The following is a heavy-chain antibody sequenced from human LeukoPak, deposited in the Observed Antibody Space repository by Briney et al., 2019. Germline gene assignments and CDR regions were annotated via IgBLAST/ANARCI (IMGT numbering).Heavy chain of an antibody. CDR1: GFTFSSYW. CDR2: IKQDGREK. CDR3: ARAGVAYCGGDCYSGLGY. Sequence: GGSLRLSCAASGFTFSSYWMSWVRQAPGKGLEWVANIKQDGREKYYVDSVKGRFTISRDNAKNSLYLQMNSLRAEDTAVYYCARAGVAYCGGDCYSGLGYWGQGTLVTVSS. D-gene: IGHD2-21*02. J-gene: IGHJ4*02. V-gene: IGHV3-7*01.